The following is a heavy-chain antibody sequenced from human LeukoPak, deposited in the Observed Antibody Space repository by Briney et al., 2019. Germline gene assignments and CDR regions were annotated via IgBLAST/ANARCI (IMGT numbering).Heavy chain of an antibody. CDR1: GFSFSTYG. CDR3: ARGEYPHAFDI. J-gene: IGHJ3*02. Sequence: GGSLRLSCAASGFSFSTYGMHWVRQAPGKRLEWVAFIRSDGSNKYYADSVKGRFTISRDNSKNTLYLQMNSLRAEDTALYYCARGEYPHAFDIWGQGTMVSVSS. D-gene: IGHD2-2*02. CDR2: IRSDGSNK. V-gene: IGHV3-30*02.